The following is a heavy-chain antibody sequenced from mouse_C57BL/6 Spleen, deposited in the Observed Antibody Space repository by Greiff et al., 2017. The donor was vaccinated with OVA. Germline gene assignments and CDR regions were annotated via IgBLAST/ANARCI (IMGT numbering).Heavy chain of an antibody. CDR3: ALSYTDAMDY. J-gene: IGHJ4*01. D-gene: IGHD5-1-1*01. V-gene: IGHV1-82*01. Sequence: QVQLQQSGPELVKPGASVKLSCKASGYAFSSSWMNWVKQRPGRGLEWIGRIYPGGGDTNYNGKFKGKATLTADKSSSTAYMQLSSLTSEDSAVDFCALSYTDAMDYWGQGTLVTVSA. CDR1: GYAFSSSW. CDR2: IYPGGGDT.